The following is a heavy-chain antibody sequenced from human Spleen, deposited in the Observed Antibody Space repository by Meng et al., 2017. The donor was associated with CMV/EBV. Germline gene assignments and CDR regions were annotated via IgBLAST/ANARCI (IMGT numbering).Heavy chain of an antibody. Sequence: SLKISCAASGFIVSSNYMSWVRQAPGKGLEWLSGMSGNTGFIGYADSVKGRFTISRDNAKKTLSLQMDTLRSEDTALYYCVKGGGERVTFDAMDVWGQGTTVTVSS. CDR1: GFIVSSNY. V-gene: IGHV3-9*01. J-gene: IGHJ6*02. CDR2: MSGNTGFI. D-gene: IGHD2-21*02. CDR3: VKGGGERVTFDAMDV.